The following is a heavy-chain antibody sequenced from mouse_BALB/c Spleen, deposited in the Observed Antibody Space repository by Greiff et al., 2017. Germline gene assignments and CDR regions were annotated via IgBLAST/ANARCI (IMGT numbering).Heavy chain of an antibody. CDR3: TSPAYYRSDDVGPWFAY. V-gene: IGHV1-5*01. Sequence: SGTVLARPGASVKMSCKASGYSFTSYWMHWVKQRPGQGLEWIGAIYPGNSDTSYNQKFKGKAKLTAVTSASTAYMELSSLTNEDSAVYYCTSPAYYRSDDVGPWFAYWGQGTLVTVSA. J-gene: IGHJ3*01. CDR1: GYSFTSYW. D-gene: IGHD2-14*01. CDR2: IYPGNSDT.